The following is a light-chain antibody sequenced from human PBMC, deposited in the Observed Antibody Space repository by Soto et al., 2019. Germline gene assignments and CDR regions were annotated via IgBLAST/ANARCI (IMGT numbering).Light chain of an antibody. CDR3: CSYVGSDNYV. V-gene: IGLV2-23*01. CDR1: SSDVGTYNL. Sequence: QSALTQPASVSGSPGQSITISCTGTSSDVGTYNLVSWYQQHPGKAPALMIYEANKRPSGVSNRFSGSKSGNTASLTISGLQAEDEADYYCCSYVGSDNYVFGTGTKLTVL. J-gene: IGLJ1*01. CDR2: EAN.